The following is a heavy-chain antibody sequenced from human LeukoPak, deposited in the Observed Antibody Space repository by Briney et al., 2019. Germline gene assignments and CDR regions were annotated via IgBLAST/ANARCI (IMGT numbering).Heavy chain of an antibody. J-gene: IGHJ5*02. CDR1: GYSFTSYW. D-gene: IGHD3-3*01. V-gene: IGHV5-51*01. Sequence: GESLKISRKGSGYSFTSYWIGWVRQMPGKGLEWMGIIYPGDSDTRYSPSFQGQVTISADKSISTAYLQWSSLKASDTAMYYCARQGDYSTTYNWFDPWGQGTLVTVSS. CDR3: ARQGDYSTTYNWFDP. CDR2: IYPGDSDT.